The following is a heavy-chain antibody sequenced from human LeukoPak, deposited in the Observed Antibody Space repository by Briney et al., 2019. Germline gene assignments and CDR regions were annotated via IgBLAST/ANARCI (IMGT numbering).Heavy chain of an antibody. CDR3: ARRYDSSGYWNRFDP. CDR1: GGSISSYY. V-gene: IGHV4-59*08. J-gene: IGHJ5*02. Sequence: SETLSLTCTVSGGSISSYYWSWIRQPPGKGLEWIGYIYYSGSTNYNPSLKSRVTISVDTSKNQFSLKLSSVTAADTAVYYCARRYDSSGYWNRFDPWGQGTLVTVSS. CDR2: IYYSGST. D-gene: IGHD3-22*01.